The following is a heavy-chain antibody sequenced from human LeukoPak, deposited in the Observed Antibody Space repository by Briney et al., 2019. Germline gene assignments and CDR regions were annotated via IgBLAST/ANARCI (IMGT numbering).Heavy chain of an antibody. CDR1: GGSFSGYY. Sequence: PSETLSLTCAVYGGSFSGYYWSWIRQPPGKGLEWIGEINHSGNTNYNPSLKSRVTISVDTSKNQFSLKLSSVTAADTAVYYCARGGYCSGGSCLGPAFDLWGRGTLVTVSS. V-gene: IGHV4-34*01. CDR2: INHSGNT. CDR3: ARGGYCSGGSCLGPAFDL. D-gene: IGHD2-15*01. J-gene: IGHJ2*01.